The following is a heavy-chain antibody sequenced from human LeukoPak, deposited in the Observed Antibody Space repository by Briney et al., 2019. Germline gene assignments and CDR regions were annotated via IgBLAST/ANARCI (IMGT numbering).Heavy chain of an antibody. CDR2: IIPIFGTA. J-gene: IGHJ6*03. CDR1: GGTFSSYA. D-gene: IGHD6-6*01. Sequence: ASVKVSCKASGGTFSSYAISWVRQAPGQGREWMGGIIPIFGTANYAQTFQRRVPITTDESPSPAYMELSSLRSEDTAVYYCASRALQYSSSSYYYYYMDVWGKGTTVTVSS. CDR3: ASRALQYSSSSYYYYYMDV. V-gene: IGHV1-69*05.